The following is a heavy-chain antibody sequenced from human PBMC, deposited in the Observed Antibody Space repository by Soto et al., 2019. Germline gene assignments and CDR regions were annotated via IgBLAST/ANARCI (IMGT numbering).Heavy chain of an antibody. Sequence: PSETLSLTCAVYGGSVSGYYWSWIRQPPRKGLEWIGEINHSGSTNYNPSLKSRVTISVDTSKNQFSLKLSSVTAADTPVYYCARGRGDGSGWPYYYYYYGMDGLGQGTTVT. CDR2: INHSGST. V-gene: IGHV4-34*01. J-gene: IGHJ6*02. CDR3: ARGRGDGSGWPYYYYYYGMDG. CDR1: GGSVSGYY. D-gene: IGHD6-19*01.